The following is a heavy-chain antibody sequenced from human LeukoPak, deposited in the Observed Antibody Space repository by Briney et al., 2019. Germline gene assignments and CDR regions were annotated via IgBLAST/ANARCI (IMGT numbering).Heavy chain of an antibody. CDR3: ARQKCTSSSCLTKNAFDI. CDR1: GSISSYY. CDR2: IYTSGST. J-gene: IGHJ3*02. D-gene: IGHD2-2*01. V-gene: IGHV4-4*09. Sequence: SETLSLTCTVSGSISSYYWSWIRQPPGKGLEWIGYIYTSGSTNYNPFLKSRVTISVDTSKNQFSLDLSSVTAADTAVYYCARQKCTSSSCLTKNAFDIWGQGTTVTVSS.